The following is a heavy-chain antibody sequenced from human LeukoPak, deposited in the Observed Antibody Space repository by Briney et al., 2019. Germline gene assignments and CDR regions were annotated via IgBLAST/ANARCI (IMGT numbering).Heavy chain of an antibody. J-gene: IGHJ3*02. CDR1: GFTFDDYA. V-gene: IGHV3-9*01. D-gene: IGHD6-13*01. Sequence: PGRSLRLSCAASGFTFDDYAMHWVRQAPGKGLEWVSGISWNSGSIGYADSVKGRFTISRDNAKNSLYLQMNSLRAEDTALYYCAKEYSSSWYENAFDIWGQGTMVTVSS. CDR3: AKEYSSSWYENAFDI. CDR2: ISWNSGSI.